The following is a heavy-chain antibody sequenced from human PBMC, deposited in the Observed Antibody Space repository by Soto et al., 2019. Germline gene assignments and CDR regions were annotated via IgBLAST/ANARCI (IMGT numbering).Heavy chain of an antibody. Sequence: TSETLSLTCTVSGGSISSSSYYWGWVRQPPGKGLEWIGYIYYSGSTNYNPSLKSRVTISVDTSKNQFSLKLSSVTAADTAVYYCARVWGYYFDYWGQGTLVTVSS. J-gene: IGHJ4*02. CDR3: ARVWGYYFDY. V-gene: IGHV4-61*05. CDR1: GGSISSSSYY. D-gene: IGHD2-8*01. CDR2: IYYSGST.